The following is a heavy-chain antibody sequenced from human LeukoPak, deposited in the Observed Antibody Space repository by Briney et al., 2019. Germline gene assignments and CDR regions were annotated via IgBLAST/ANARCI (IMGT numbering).Heavy chain of an antibody. Sequence: GGSLRLSCAASGFTFRTYGMSWVRQAPGKGLEWVSGISASGGATYYADSVRGRFTIPRDNSKNTLYLQMNSLRAEDTAVYYCAKTSAGLVFDWGQGTLVTVSS. D-gene: IGHD6-19*01. J-gene: IGHJ4*02. V-gene: IGHV3-23*01. CDR2: ISASGGAT. CDR1: GFTFRTYG. CDR3: AKTSAGLVFD.